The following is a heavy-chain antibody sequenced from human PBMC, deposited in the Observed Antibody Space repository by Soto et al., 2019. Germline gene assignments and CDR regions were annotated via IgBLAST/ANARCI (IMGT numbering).Heavy chain of an antibody. D-gene: IGHD6-6*01. CDR2: INPIYGKT. Sequence: ASVKVSCKASGYTFTSYAMHWVRQAPGQRLEWMGWINPIYGKTNYAQKFQGRVTITADESTSTACMELSSLRSEDTAVYYCARGQLVPYYYYGMDVWGQGTTVTVSS. J-gene: IGHJ6*02. CDR3: ARGQLVPYYYYGMDV. CDR1: GYTFTSYA. V-gene: IGHV1-3*01.